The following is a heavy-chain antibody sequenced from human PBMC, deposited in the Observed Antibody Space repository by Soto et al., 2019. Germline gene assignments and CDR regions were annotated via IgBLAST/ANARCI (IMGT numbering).Heavy chain of an antibody. Sequence: GGSLRLSCAASGFTFSSYAMHWVRQAPGKGLEWVSVISGSDDSTYYADSVKGRFTISRDNSKNTLYLQMNSLRAEDTAVYYCAKRSRSSTFDYWGQGTLVTVSS. CDR3: AKRSRSSTFDY. CDR2: ISGSDDST. V-gene: IGHV3-23*01. J-gene: IGHJ4*02. D-gene: IGHD6-6*01. CDR1: GFTFSSYA.